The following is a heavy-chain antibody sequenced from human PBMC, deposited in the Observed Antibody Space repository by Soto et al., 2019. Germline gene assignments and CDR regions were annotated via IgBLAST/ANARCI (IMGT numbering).Heavy chain of an antibody. Sequence: ASVKVSCKASGYTFTSYGIGWVRQAPGQGLEWMGWISAYNGNTNYAQKLQGRVTMTTDTSTSTAYMELRSLRSDDTAVYYCARTAAPYGFWSGYYQNWGQGTLVTVSS. D-gene: IGHD3-3*01. J-gene: IGHJ4*02. V-gene: IGHV1-18*01. CDR2: ISAYNGNT. CDR3: ARTAAPYGFWSGYYQN. CDR1: GYTFTSYG.